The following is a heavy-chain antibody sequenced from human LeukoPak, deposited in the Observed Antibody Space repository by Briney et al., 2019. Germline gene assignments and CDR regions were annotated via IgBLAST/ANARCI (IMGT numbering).Heavy chain of an antibody. CDR2: IIPILGMA. V-gene: IGHV1-69*04. CDR1: GGTFSSYA. Sequence: EASVKVSCKASGGTFSSYAISWVRQAPGQGLEWMGRIIPILGMANYAQKFQGRVTITADKSTSTAYMELSSLRSEDTAVYYCASDILTGYYRLNWFDPWGQGTLVTVSS. J-gene: IGHJ5*02. D-gene: IGHD3-9*01. CDR3: ASDILTGYYRLNWFDP.